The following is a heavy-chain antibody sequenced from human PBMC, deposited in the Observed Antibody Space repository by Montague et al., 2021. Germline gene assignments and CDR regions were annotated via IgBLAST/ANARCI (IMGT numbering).Heavy chain of an antibody. CDR2: IYYSGTT. CDR3: ARRLGFRAPFDY. CDR1: GGSISDFY. J-gene: IGHJ4*02. V-gene: IGHV4-59*08. Sequence: SETLSLTCTVTGGSISDFYWSWIRQPPEKGLEWIGYIYYSGTTNYNPSLKSRVTISADTSMNQFSLNLRSVTAADTAVYFCARRLGFRAPFDYWGQGTLVTVSS. D-gene: IGHD3-10*01.